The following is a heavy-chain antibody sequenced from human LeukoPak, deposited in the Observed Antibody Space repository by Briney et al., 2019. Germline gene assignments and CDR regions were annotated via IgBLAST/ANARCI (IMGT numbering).Heavy chain of an antibody. Sequence: GGSLRLSCAPSVVTFRKHWMHWVRQTPGKGLVWVSRISSDGSSTTYADSVKGRFTISRDNAKNTLYLQMNNLRAEDTAMYYCARDQRVTGRPDIDYWGQGALVIVSS. CDR3: ARDQRVTGRPDIDY. V-gene: IGHV3-74*03. CDR1: VVTFRKHW. D-gene: IGHD4-11*01. CDR2: ISSDGSST. J-gene: IGHJ4*02.